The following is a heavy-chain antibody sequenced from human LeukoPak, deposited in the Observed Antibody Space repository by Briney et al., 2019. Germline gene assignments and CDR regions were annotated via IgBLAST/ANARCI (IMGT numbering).Heavy chain of an antibody. CDR3: ARSPLLLYVTGLYYFDY. CDR1: GDSISSRTYS. Sequence: PSETLSLTCTVSGDSISSRTYSWVWIRQPPGKGLEWIGSIYYSGTTYYNPSLKSRVTISVDTSKSHFSLKLTSVTAADTAVYYCARSPLLLYVTGLYYFDYWGQGTLVTVSS. CDR2: IYYSGTT. J-gene: IGHJ4*02. V-gene: IGHV4-39*02. D-gene: IGHD2-15*01.